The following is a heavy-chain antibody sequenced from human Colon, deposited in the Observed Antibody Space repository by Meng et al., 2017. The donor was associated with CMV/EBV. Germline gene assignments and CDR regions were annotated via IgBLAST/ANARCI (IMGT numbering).Heavy chain of an antibody. CDR1: GFSFSNYE. J-gene: IGHJ4*02. D-gene: IGHD3-3*01. CDR3: AKHVPFLEWFILDD. Sequence: GESLKISCAASGFSFSNYEVNWVRQAPGKGLEWVAYISRSGDIIYYADSVKGRFTVSRDNANNSLFVQMNSLTAEDTAVYYCAKHVPFLEWFILDDWGQGTLVTVSS. CDR2: ISRSGDII. V-gene: IGHV3-48*03.